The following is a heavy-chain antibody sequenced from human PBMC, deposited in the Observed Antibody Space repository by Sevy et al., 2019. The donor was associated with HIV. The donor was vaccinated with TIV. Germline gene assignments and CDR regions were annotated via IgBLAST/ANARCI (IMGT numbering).Heavy chain of an antibody. V-gene: IGHV3-33*01. CDR1: GFAFSRYG. J-gene: IGHJ4*02. Sequence: GGSLRLSCGASGFAFSRYGMHWVRQAPGKGLEWVAVIWHDGNYQYYADSVKGRFTISRDNSKNTLYLQMNSLRGDDSAVYFCARDPLYYSHRDSYHLKYYFDYWGQGTQVTVSS. D-gene: IGHD3-10*01. CDR3: ARDPLYYSHRDSYHLKYYFDY. CDR2: IWHDGNYQ.